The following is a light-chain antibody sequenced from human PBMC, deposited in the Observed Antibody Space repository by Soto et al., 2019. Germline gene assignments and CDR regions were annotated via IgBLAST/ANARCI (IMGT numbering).Light chain of an antibody. CDR1: QSVSSSY. J-gene: IGKJ1*01. Sequence: EIVLTQSPGTLSLSPGERATLSCGASQSVSSSYLAWYQQKPGQAPRLLIYGASSRATGIPDRFSGSGSGTDFTLTISRLEPEDFAVYYCHQYGGSPRTLGQGTKVDIK. V-gene: IGKV3-20*01. CDR2: GAS. CDR3: HQYGGSPRT.